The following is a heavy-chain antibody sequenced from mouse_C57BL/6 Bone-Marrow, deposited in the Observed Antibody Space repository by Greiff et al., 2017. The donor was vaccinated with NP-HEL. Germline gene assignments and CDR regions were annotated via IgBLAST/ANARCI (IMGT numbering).Heavy chain of an antibody. J-gene: IGHJ1*03. V-gene: IGHV1-26*01. CDR3: APIYYDYFYWYFDV. Sequence: EVQLQQSGPELVKPGASVKISCKASGYTFTDYYMNWVKQSHGKSLEWIGDINPNNGGTSYNQKFKGKATLTVDKSSSTAYMELRSLTSEDSAVYYYAPIYYDYFYWYFDVWGTGTTVTVSS. CDR2: INPNNGGT. D-gene: IGHD2-4*01. CDR1: GYTFTDYY.